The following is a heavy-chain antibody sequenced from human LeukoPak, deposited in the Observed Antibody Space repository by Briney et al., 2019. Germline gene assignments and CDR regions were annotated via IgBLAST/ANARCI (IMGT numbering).Heavy chain of an antibody. CDR2: IYYSGST. D-gene: IGHD5-12*01. CDR1: GGSISSSSYY. CDR3: ARDRDSGYDWGVGFDY. J-gene: IGHJ4*02. V-gene: IGHV4-39*07. Sequence: SETLSLTCTVSGGSISSSSYYWGWIRQPPGKGLEWIGSIYYSGSTYYNPSFKSRVTISVDTSKNQFSLKLSSVTAADTAVYYCARDRDSGYDWGVGFDYWGQGTLVTVSS.